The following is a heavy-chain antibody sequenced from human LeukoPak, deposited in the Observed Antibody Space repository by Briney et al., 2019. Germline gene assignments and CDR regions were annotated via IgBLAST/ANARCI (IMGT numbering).Heavy chain of an antibody. CDR2: IDSGGRT. CDR3: ARVLEAAAFDY. CDR1: GLTVSSNY. J-gene: IGHJ4*02. D-gene: IGHD6-13*01. V-gene: IGHV3-53*01. Sequence: GVSLRLSCAPSGLTVSSNYMSWVRHAPGKGREWVSVIDSGGRTYYADSVKGRFTISRNNSKNQLYLQMTSLRAEDTAVYYCARVLEAAAFDYWGQGTLVTVSS.